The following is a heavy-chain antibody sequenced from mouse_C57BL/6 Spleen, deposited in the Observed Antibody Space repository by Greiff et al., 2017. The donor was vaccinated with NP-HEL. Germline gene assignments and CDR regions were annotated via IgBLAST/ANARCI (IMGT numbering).Heavy chain of an antibody. J-gene: IGHJ1*03. CDR3: AREGTVVATDWYFDV. Sequence: QVQLQQPGAELVRPGSSVKLSCKASGYTFTSYWMDWVKQRPGQGLEWIGNIYPSDSETHYNQKFKDKATLTVDKSSSTAYMQLSSLTSEDSAVYYWAREGTVVATDWYFDVWGTGTTVTVSS. D-gene: IGHD1-1*01. V-gene: IGHV1-61*01. CDR1: GYTFTSYW. CDR2: IYPSDSET.